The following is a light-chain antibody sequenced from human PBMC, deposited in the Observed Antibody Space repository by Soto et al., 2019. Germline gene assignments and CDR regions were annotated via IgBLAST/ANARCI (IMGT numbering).Light chain of an antibody. CDR2: FAS. V-gene: IGKV1-39*01. Sequence: DIQMTQSPSSLSASVGDRVTITCRASQTVDKYLNWYQQKPGEAPKLLIFFASSLQSGVPSRFSGSGTGTNFTLTISILQPEDFATYYCHQSYSTPHTFGQGTKVEIK. J-gene: IGKJ2*01. CDR3: HQSYSTPHT. CDR1: QTVDKY.